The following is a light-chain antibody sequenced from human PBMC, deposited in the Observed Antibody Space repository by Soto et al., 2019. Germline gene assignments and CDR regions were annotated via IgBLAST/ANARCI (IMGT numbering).Light chain of an antibody. Sequence: EIVLTQSPGTLSLSPGERATLSCRATQSVRTTSLAWYQQRPGQAPRLLIYGVSSRATGIPDRFSGSSSATDFILPISNLQPQDFAVSYCQQYGKSLMWTFGQGTKVEIK. J-gene: IGKJ1*01. CDR1: QSVRTTS. CDR3: QQYGKSLMWT. CDR2: GVS. V-gene: IGKV3-20*01.